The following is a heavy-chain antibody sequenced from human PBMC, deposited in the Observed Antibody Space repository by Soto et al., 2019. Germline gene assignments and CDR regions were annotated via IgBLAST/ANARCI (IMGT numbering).Heavy chain of an antibody. CDR1: GFTFSRYA. CDR3: AREPGRDPSDF. CDR2: VFYDGSTK. V-gene: IGHV3-30-3*01. J-gene: IGHJ4*02. Sequence: QVQLVESGGGVVQPGRSLRLSCAASGFTFSRYAMHWVRQAPGKGLEWVAVVFYDGSTKYYADSVKGRFTISRDNSKNTLYLQMNSLRSEDTAMYYCAREPGRDPSDFWGQGTLVTVSS.